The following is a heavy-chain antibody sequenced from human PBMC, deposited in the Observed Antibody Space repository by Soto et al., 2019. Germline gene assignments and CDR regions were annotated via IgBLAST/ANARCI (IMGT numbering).Heavy chain of an antibody. V-gene: IGHV3-33*01. Sequence: GGSLRLSCAASGFTFSNYGMHWVRQAPGKELEWVAIIWHDGNNKYYADSVRGRFIISRDNSKNRLYLQMNSLRAEDTAVYYCASDLVGASDSYGLDVWGQGTPVPVSS. D-gene: IGHD1-26*01. CDR3: ASDLVGASDSYGLDV. CDR2: IWHDGNNK. CDR1: GFTFSNYG. J-gene: IGHJ6*02.